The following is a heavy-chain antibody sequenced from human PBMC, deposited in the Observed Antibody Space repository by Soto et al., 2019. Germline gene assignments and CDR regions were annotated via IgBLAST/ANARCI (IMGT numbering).Heavy chain of an antibody. D-gene: IGHD2-2*01. CDR3: AKDPNIVVVPAVIGCMDV. CDR1: GYTFTDYY. CDR2: INPNSSGT. Sequence: QVPLVQSGAEVKKPGASVKVSCKASGYTFTDYYMHWVRQAPGQGLEWMGWINPNSSGTNYAQKFQGRVTMTRVTSVSPGYMELSRRRSDDTALYYGAKDPNIVVVPAVIGCMDVWGPGSTVTVCS. V-gene: IGHV1-2*02. J-gene: IGHJ6*02.